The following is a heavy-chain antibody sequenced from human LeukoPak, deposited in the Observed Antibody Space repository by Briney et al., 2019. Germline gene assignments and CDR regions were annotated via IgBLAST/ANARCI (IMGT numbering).Heavy chain of an antibody. V-gene: IGHV3-48*03. Sequence: GGSLRLSRAASGFTFSSYEMNWVRQAPGKGLEWVSYISSSGSTIYYADSVKGRFTISRDNAKNSLYLQMNSLRAEDTAVYYCASPTYYYDSSGYYYWGQGTLVTVSS. CDR2: ISSSGSTI. J-gene: IGHJ4*02. CDR3: ASPTYYYDSSGYYY. D-gene: IGHD3-22*01. CDR1: GFTFSSYE.